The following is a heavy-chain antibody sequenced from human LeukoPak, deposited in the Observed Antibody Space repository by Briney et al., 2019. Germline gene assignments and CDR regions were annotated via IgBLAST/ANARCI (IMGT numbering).Heavy chain of an antibody. CDR3: AKDYYDSSGYRRYFDY. Sequence: GGSLRLSCAASGFTFSSYGMHWFRQAPGKGLEWVAVISYDGSNKYYADSVKGRFTISRDNSKNTLYLQMNSLRAEDTAVYYCAKDYYDSSGYRRYFDYWGQGTLVTVSS. V-gene: IGHV3-30*18. CDR2: ISYDGSNK. CDR1: GFTFSSYG. D-gene: IGHD3-22*01. J-gene: IGHJ4*02.